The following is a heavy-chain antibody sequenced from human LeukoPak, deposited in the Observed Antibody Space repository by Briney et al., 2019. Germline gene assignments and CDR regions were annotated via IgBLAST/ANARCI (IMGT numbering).Heavy chain of an antibody. J-gene: IGHJ4*02. Sequence: GASVKVSCKASGYIFTSYYMHWVRQAPEQGLEWMGIINPSGGSTIYAQKFQGRVTMTRDTSTSTVYMELRSLRSEDTAVYYCARDPFGNGYWGQGTLDTVSS. V-gene: IGHV1-46*01. CDR2: INPSGGST. CDR3: ARDPFGNGY. D-gene: IGHD4-23*01. CDR1: GYIFTSYY.